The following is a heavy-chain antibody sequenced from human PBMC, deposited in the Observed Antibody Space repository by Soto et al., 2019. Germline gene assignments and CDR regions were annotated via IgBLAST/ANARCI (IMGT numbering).Heavy chain of an antibody. CDR1: GFSFDTYW. CDR3: ARGGRSSTTYQNFAF. D-gene: IGHD2-2*01. Sequence: VQLVESGGGLVQPGGSLRLSCVASGFSFDTYWMTWVRQAPGKGLEWLANIKEDGSDKHYLDSVTGRFTISRDNAKLSLDLQMTNLRAEDTALYYCARGGRSSTTYQNFAFWGQGTLVTVSS. J-gene: IGHJ4*02. CDR2: IKEDGSDK. V-gene: IGHV3-7*01.